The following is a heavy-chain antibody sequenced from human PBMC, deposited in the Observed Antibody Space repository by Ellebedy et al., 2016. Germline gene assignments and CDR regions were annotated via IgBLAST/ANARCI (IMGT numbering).Heavy chain of an antibody. V-gene: IGHV3-23*01. D-gene: IGHD1-26*01. CDR2: ISIGGGSI. CDR3: AKDKSSSGNYFGYFDN. J-gene: IGHJ4*02. Sequence: GGSLRLXCAASGFTFGSYTMSWVRQAPGKGLEWVSSISIGGGSIYYADSVKGRFTISRDNAQNTVHLQMNSLRADDTAIYYCAKDKSSSGNYFGYFDNWGQGTLVTVSS. CDR1: GFTFGSYT.